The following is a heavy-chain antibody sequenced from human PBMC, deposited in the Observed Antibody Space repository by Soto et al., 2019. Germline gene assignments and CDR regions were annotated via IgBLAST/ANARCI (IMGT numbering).Heavy chain of an antibody. CDR1: GGSISSSSYY. J-gene: IGHJ6*02. CDR2: IYYSGST. Sequence: PSETLSLTCTVSGGSISSSSYYWGWIRQPPGKGLEWIGSIYYSGSTYYNPSLKSRVTISVDTSKNQFSLKLSSVTAADTAVYYCARRGWATVTTGRSFIGYYYGMDVWGQGTTVTVSS. V-gene: IGHV4-39*01. D-gene: IGHD4-4*01. CDR3: ARRGWATVTTGRSFIGYYYGMDV.